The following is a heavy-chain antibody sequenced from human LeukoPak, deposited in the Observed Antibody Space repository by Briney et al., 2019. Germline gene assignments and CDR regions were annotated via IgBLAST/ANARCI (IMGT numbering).Heavy chain of an antibody. CDR2: IYYRGST. V-gene: IGHV4-59*01. CDR3: ARSGGCSYGVFDF. D-gene: IGHD5-18*01. Sequence: SETLSLTCTISGGSIGDYYWNWIRQPPGKGLEWIGYIYYRGSTDYNPSLKSRVTTSVDTSKNQFSLKLSSVTAADTAVYYCARSGGCSYGVFDFWGQGTLVTVSS. CDR1: GGSIGDYY. J-gene: IGHJ4*02.